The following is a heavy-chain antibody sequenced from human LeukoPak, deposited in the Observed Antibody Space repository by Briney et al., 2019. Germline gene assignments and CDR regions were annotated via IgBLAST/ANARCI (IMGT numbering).Heavy chain of an antibody. J-gene: IGHJ4*02. CDR3: GGNLSLVVGIPADY. V-gene: IGHV1-18*01. CDR2: INAYNGNT. CDR1: GYTFTIYG. Sequence: GAAVTVSLKAAGYTFTIYGISGVRQAPAQGQEWMGWINAYNGNTNYAQKLQGRVTMTTNTSTSTAYMELRSLRSDDTAVYYCGGNLSLVVGIPADYWGQGTLVTVSS. D-gene: IGHD6-19*01.